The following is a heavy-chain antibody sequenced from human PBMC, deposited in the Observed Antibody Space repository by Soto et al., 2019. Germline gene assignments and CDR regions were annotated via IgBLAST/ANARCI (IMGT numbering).Heavy chain of an antibody. CDR3: ASGPRCYCDY. CDR1: GFTFSSYT. CDR2: ISSRSPNT. Sequence: EVQLVESGGGLVKPGGSLRLSCEDSGFTFSSYTMNWVRRAPGKWLEWVSCISSRSPNTHYADSVRGRFTLFRDNAKRSLDVQMNSLMAAETVVDYCASGPRCYCDYWGQGTLFPVTS. J-gene: IGHJ4*02. V-gene: IGHV3-21*02.